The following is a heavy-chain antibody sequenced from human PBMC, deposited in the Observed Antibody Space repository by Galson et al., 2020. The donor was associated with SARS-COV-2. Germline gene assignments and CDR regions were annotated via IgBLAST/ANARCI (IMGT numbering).Heavy chain of an antibody. CDR3: AHSTMVRVVLYYGMDV. Sequence: KMSGPTLVKPTQTLTLTCTFSGLSHSTSGVGVGWIRQPPGKALEWLALIYWDDDKRYSPSLKSRLTITKDTSKNQVVLTMTNMDPVDTATYYCAHSTMVRVVLYYGMDVWGQGTTVTVSS. J-gene: IGHJ6*02. CDR1: GLSHSTSGVG. V-gene: IGHV2-5*02. CDR2: IYWDDDK. D-gene: IGHD3-10*01.